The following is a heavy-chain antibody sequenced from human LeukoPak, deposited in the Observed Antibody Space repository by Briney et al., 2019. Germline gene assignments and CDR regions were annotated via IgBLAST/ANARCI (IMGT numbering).Heavy chain of an antibody. Sequence: GASVNVSCKASGYTFTSYAMHWVRQAPGQRLEWMGWINAGNGNTKYSQKFQGRFTITRDTSASTAYMELSSLRSEDTAVYYCARRYSSGYEGDYWGQGTLVTVSS. V-gene: IGHV1-3*01. J-gene: IGHJ4*02. D-gene: IGHD6-19*01. CDR2: INAGNGNT. CDR1: GYTFTSYA. CDR3: ARRYSSGYEGDY.